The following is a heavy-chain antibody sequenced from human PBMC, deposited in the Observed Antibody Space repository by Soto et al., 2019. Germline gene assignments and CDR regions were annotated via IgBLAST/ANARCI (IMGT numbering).Heavy chain of an antibody. CDR1: GYSISSGYY. V-gene: IGHV4-38-2*02. J-gene: IGHJ4*02. CDR3: ARDYYYDSSGYWAFDY. Sequence: PSETLSLTCAVSGYSISSGYYWGFIRQPPGKGLEWIGSIYHSGSTYYNPSLKSRVTISVDTSKNQFSLKLSSVTAADTAVYYCARDYYYDSSGYWAFDYWGQGTLVTVSS. D-gene: IGHD3-22*01. CDR2: IYHSGST.